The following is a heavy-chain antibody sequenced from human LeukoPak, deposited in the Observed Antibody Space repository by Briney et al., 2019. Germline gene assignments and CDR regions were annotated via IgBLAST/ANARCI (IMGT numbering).Heavy chain of an antibody. J-gene: IGHJ6*03. CDR1: GGSISSGSYY. D-gene: IGHD4-17*01. CDR3: ARYRLRGPMDV. V-gene: IGHV4-61*02. Sequence: PSETLSLTCTVSGGSISSGSYYWSWIRQPAGKGLEWIGRIYTSGSTNYNPSLKSRVTISVDTSKNQFSLKLSSVTAADTAVYYCARYRLRGPMDVWGKGTTVTISS. CDR2: IYTSGST.